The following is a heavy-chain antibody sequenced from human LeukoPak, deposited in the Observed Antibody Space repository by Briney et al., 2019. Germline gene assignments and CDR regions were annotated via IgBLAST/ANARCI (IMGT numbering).Heavy chain of an antibody. J-gene: IGHJ5*02. D-gene: IGHD3-9*01. V-gene: IGHV4-4*07. CDR1: GGSISSYY. Sequence: SETLSLTCTVSGGSISSYYWSWIRQPPGKGLEWIGRIYTSGSTNYNPSLKSRVTMSVDTSKNQFSLKLSSVTAADTAVYYCARDGHYDILTGYYSYNWFDPWGQGTLVTVSS. CDR2: IYTSGST. CDR3: ARDGHYDILTGYYSYNWFDP.